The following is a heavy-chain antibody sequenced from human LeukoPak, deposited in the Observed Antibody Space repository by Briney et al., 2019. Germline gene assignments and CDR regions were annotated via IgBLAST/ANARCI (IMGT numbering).Heavy chain of an antibody. CDR2: INHSGST. CDR3: ASSTVRTRYFDY. CDR1: GGSFSGYY. D-gene: IGHD3-10*02. J-gene: IGHJ4*02. V-gene: IGHV4-34*01. Sequence: PSETLSLTCAVYGGSFSGYYWSWIRQLPGKGLEWIGEINHSGSTNYNPSLKSRVTISVDTSKNQFSLKLSSVTAADTAVYYCASSTVRTRYFDYWGQGTLVTVSS.